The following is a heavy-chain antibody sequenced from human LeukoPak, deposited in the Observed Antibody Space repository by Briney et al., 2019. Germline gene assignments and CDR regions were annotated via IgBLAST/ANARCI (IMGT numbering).Heavy chain of an antibody. CDR2: ISGNGGST. J-gene: IGHJ4*02. V-gene: IGHV3-23*01. Sequence: PRGSLRLSCAASGFTFSSYAMSWVRQAPGKGLEWVSGISGNGGSTYYADSVKGRLTISRDSSKQTLHLQMNSLRAEDTAVYFCAKDRGGAVAGNKVGFDYWGQGTLVTVSS. CDR3: AKDRGGAVAGNKVGFDY. D-gene: IGHD6-19*01. CDR1: GFTFSSYA.